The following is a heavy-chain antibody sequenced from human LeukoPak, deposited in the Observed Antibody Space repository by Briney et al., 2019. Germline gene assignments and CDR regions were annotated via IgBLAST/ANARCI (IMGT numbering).Heavy chain of an antibody. V-gene: IGHV1-69*13. Sequence: ASVKVSCKASGGTFSSYAISWVRQAPGQGLEWMGGIIPIFGTANYAQKFQGRVTITADESTSTAYMELSSLRSEDTAVYYCARGLVATRRGYQYYMDVWGKGTTVTVSS. CDR1: GGTFSSYA. J-gene: IGHJ6*03. CDR2: IIPIFGTA. D-gene: IGHD5-12*01. CDR3: ARGLVATRRGYQYYMDV.